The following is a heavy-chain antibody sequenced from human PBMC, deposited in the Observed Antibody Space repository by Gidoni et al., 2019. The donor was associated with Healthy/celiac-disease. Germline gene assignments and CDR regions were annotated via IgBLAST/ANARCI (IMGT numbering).Heavy chain of an antibody. Sequence: EVQLLESGGGLVQPGGSLRLSCSASGFTFSSYAMSWVRQAPGKGLEWVSAISGSGGSTYYADSVKGRFTISRDNSKNKLYLQMNSLRAEDTAVYYCAKDRSLYPVGATPPHWGQGTLVTVSS. CDR2: ISGSGGST. V-gene: IGHV3-23*01. D-gene: IGHD1-26*01. CDR3: AKDRSLYPVGATPPH. CDR1: GFTFSSYA. J-gene: IGHJ4*02.